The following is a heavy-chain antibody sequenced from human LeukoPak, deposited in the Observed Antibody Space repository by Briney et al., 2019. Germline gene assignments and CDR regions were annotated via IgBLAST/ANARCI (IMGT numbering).Heavy chain of an antibody. D-gene: IGHD3-3*01. J-gene: IGHJ4*02. CDR3: AKGYTFHGVAHDSGYFDY. V-gene: IGHV3-9*03. Sequence: GGSLRLSCVTSCYTFGDYTMHWVRQVPGKGLEWLSGITWDGGNIAYADSVKGRFTISRDNAKSSLYLQMNSLRNEDMAFYFWAKGYTFHGVAHDSGYFDYWGQGTLVTVSS. CDR1: CYTFGDYT. CDR2: ITWDGGNI.